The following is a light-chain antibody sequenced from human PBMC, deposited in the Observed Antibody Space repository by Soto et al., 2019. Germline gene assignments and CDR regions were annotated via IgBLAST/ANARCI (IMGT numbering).Light chain of an antibody. CDR2: DSS. CDR1: QSISTY. CDR3: QQSYSNPTWT. V-gene: IGKV1-39*01. J-gene: IGKJ1*01. Sequence: DIQLTQSPSSLSASVGDRITITCRASQSISTYLNWYQQKPGEAPTLLVYDSSTLQSGVPSRFSDSGFGAEFTHTVSSLQPEDFGTYYCQQSYSNPTWTFGQGTKVDIK.